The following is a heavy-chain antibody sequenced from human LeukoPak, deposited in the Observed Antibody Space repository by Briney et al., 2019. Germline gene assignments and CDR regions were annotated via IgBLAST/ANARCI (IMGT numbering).Heavy chain of an antibody. CDR1: GYTLTRYY. V-gene: IGHV1-2*02. CDR3: ARDLREAKYSSSWYERSY. Sequence: LLKPCCSPSGYTLTRYYMHGVRQARGQGLEWMGWINPNSGGTNYAQKCQGRVTITRDTSISTAYMELSRLRSDDTAVYYCARDLREAKYSSSWYERSYWGQGTLVTVSS. D-gene: IGHD6-13*01. CDR2: INPNSGGT. J-gene: IGHJ4*02.